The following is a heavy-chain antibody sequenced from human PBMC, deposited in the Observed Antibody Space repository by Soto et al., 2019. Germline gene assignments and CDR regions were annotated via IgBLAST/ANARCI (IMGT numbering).Heavy chain of an antibody. V-gene: IGHV1-69*01. D-gene: IGHD2-2*01. J-gene: IGHJ6*02. CDR1: GGTFSSYA. CDR2: IIPISGTA. Sequence: QVQLVQSGAEVKKPGSSVKVSCKASGGTFSSYAISWVRQAPGQGLEWMGGIIPISGTANYAQKFQGRVTITADESTSTGYMELSSLRSEDTAVYYCARSQGSSTSLEIYYYYYHGMDVWGQGTTVTVSS. CDR3: ARSQGSSTSLEIYYYYYHGMDV.